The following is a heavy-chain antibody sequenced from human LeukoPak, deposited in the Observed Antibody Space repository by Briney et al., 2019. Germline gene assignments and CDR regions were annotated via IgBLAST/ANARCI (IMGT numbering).Heavy chain of an antibody. CDR2: IYYSGST. Sequence: PSETLSLTCTVSGGSISSYYWSWIRQPPGKGLEWIGYIYYSGSTNYNPSLKSRVTISVDTSKNQFSLKLSSVTAADTAVYYCARGRMFYRDYFSLGYWGQGTLVTVSS. D-gene: IGHD4-17*01. V-gene: IGHV4-59*01. CDR3: ARGRMFYRDYFSLGY. J-gene: IGHJ4*02. CDR1: GGSISSYY.